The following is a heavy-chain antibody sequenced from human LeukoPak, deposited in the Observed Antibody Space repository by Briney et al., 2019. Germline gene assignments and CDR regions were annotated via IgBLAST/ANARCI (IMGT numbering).Heavy chain of an antibody. CDR2: FSGSGGST. CDR1: GFTFSSYA. Sequence: PGGSLRLSCPASGFTFSSYAMSWVRQAPGKGLEWVSAFSGSGGSTYYADSVKGRFTISRDNSKNTLYLQMNSLRTEDTAVYYCAKGNHYYGSGSYSSFDYWGQGTLVTVSS. V-gene: IGHV3-23*01. D-gene: IGHD3-10*01. J-gene: IGHJ4*02. CDR3: AKGNHYYGSGSYSSFDY.